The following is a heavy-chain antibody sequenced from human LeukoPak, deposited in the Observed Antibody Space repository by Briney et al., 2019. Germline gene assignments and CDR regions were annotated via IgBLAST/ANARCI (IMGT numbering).Heavy chain of an antibody. D-gene: IGHD3-22*01. CDR3: AREKSYYDSRGFYAFDI. V-gene: IGHV3-20*04. Sequence: GGSLRLSCAASGFTFDDYGMSWVRQAPGKGLGWVSGINWNGGSTGYADSVKGRFTISRDNAKNSLYLQMNSLRAEDTALYYCAREKSYYDSRGFYAFDIWGQGTMVTVSS. J-gene: IGHJ3*02. CDR1: GFTFDDYG. CDR2: INWNGGST.